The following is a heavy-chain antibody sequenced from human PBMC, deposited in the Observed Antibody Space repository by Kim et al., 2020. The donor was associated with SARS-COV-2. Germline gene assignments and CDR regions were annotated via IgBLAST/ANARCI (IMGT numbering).Heavy chain of an antibody. D-gene: IGHD6-13*01. Sequence: SETLSLTCAVSGGSISSSNWWSWVRQPPGMGLEWIGEIYHSGSTNYNPSLKSRVTISVDKSKNQFSLKLTSVTAADTAVYFCARGPGENAHSSSIFLMDVWGQGTTVTVSS. J-gene: IGHJ6*02. V-gene: IGHV4-4*02. CDR3: ARGPGENAHSSSIFLMDV. CDR2: IYHSGST. CDR1: GGSISSSNW.